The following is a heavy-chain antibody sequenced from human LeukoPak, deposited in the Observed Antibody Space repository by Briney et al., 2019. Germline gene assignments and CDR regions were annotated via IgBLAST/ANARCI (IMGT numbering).Heavy chain of an antibody. CDR2: IYHSGST. D-gene: IGHD5-18*01. CDR1: GGSISSYD. J-gene: IGHJ4*02. Sequence: SETLSLTCTVSGGSISSYDWSWIRHPPGKGLEWIGYIYHSGSTNYNPSLMSRVTISVDTSKNHSSFKLSSVTAADTAAYYCARGYTAMVTDYWGQGTLVTVSS. CDR3: ARGYTAMVTDY. V-gene: IGHV4-59*01.